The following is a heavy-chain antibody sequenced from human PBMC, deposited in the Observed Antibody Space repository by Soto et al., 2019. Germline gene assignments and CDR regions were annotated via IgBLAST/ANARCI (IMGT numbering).Heavy chain of an antibody. D-gene: IGHD2-15*01. CDR3: AKVRGGYYYYYMDV. V-gene: IGHV3-23*01. J-gene: IGHJ6*03. CDR1: GFTFSSYA. Sequence: EVQLLESGGGLVQPGGSLRLSCAASGFTFSSYAMSWVRQAPGKGLEWVSAISGSGGSTYYADSVKGRFTISRDNSKNTLYLQMNSRRAEDTAVYYCAKVRGGYYYYYMDVWGKGTTVTVSS. CDR2: ISGSGGST.